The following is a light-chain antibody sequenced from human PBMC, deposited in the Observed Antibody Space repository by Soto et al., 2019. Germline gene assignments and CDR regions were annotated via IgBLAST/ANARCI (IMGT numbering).Light chain of an antibody. Sequence: SYELTQTSSVSVAPGQTARISCGGNNIGGKSVHWYQQKPGQAPVVVVYDDSDRPSGVPDRFSGSKSGNTASLTVSGLQADDEADYYCSSYGGFNNVIFGGGTKLTVL. CDR2: DDS. J-gene: IGLJ2*01. CDR1: NIGGKS. V-gene: IGLV3-21*02. CDR3: SSYGGFNNVI.